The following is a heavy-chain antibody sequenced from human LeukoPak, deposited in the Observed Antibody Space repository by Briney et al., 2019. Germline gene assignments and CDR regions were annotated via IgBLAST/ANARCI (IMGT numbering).Heavy chain of an antibody. V-gene: IGHV3-53*01. D-gene: IGHD3-22*01. J-gene: IGHJ4*02. CDR1: GFTVSSNY. CDR2: IYSGGST. Sequence: GGSLRLSCAASGFTVSSNYMSWVRQAPGKGLEWVSVIYSGGSTYYADSVKGRFTISKDNSKNTLYLQMNSLRAEGTAVYYCATQYYYDSSGYYLFDYWGQGTLVTVSS. CDR3: ATQYYYDSSGYYLFDY.